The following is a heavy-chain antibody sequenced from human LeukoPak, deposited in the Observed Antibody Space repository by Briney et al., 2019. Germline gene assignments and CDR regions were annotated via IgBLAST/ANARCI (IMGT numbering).Heavy chain of an antibody. CDR1: GFTVSSNY. Sequence: GGSLRLSCAASGFTVSSNYMSWVRQAPGKGLEWVSSISSSSSYIYYADSVKGRFTISRDNAKNSLYLQMNSLRAEDTAVYYCARDPSVIAVAGPVDYWGQGTLVTVSS. D-gene: IGHD6-19*01. V-gene: IGHV3-21*01. J-gene: IGHJ4*02. CDR3: ARDPSVIAVAGPVDY. CDR2: ISSSSSYI.